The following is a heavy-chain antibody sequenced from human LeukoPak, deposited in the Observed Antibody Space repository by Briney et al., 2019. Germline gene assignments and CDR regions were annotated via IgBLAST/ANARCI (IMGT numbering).Heavy chain of an antibody. Sequence: GGSLRLSCATSGFTFSNYWMHWVRLAPGKGLVWVSRINDDGSITSYADSVKGRFTISRDNAKNTLYLQMNRLRAEDTAIYYCASNDGSGSLSFDFWGQGTLVTVSS. J-gene: IGHJ4*02. V-gene: IGHV3-74*01. CDR3: ASNDGSGSLSFDF. CDR1: GFTFSNYW. D-gene: IGHD3-10*01. CDR2: INDDGSIT.